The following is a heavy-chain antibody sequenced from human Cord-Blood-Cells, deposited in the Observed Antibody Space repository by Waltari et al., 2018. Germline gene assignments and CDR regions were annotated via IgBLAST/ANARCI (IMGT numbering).Heavy chain of an antibody. J-gene: IGHJ3*02. CDR1: GPTFTGYY. V-gene: IGHV1-2*02. Sequence: VQLVQSGAEVKKPGASVKHSCKPSGPTFTGYYMHWVRRAPGQGLEWMGWINPNSGGTNYAQKFQGRVTMTRDTSISTAYMELSRLRSDDTAVYYCAREILAAAGTFAFDIWGQGTMVTVSS. CDR3: AREILAAAGTFAFDI. D-gene: IGHD6-13*01. CDR2: INPNSGGT.